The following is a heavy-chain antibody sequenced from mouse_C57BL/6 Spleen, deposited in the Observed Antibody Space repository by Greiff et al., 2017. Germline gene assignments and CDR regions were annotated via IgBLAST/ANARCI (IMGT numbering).Heavy chain of an antibody. D-gene: IGHD1-1*01. Sequence: DVTLVESGGGLVKPGGSLKLSCAASGFTFSDYGMHWVRQAPEKGLEWVAYISSGSSTIYYADTVKGRFTISRDNAKNTLFLQMTSLRSEDTAMYYGARGYYGSRGYMDYWGQGTSVTVSS. V-gene: IGHV5-17*01. CDR1: GFTFSDYG. CDR3: ARGYYGSRGYMDY. CDR2: ISSGSSTI. J-gene: IGHJ4*01.